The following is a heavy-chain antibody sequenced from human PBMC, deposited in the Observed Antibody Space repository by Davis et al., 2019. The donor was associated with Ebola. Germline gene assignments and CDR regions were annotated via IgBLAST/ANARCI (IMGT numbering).Heavy chain of an antibody. Sequence: KVSCKGSGYSFTSYWISWVRQMPGKGLEWMGRIDPSDSYTNYSPSFQGHVTISADKSIDTAYVQWGSLKASDTAMYYCARLKTVTTVYYGMDVWGQGTTVTVSS. J-gene: IGHJ6*02. CDR3: ARLKTVTTVYYGMDV. CDR2: IDPSDSYT. V-gene: IGHV5-10-1*01. D-gene: IGHD4-17*01. CDR1: GYSFTSYW.